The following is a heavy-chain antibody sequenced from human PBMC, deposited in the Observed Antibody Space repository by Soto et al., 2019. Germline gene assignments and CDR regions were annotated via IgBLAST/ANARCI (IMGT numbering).Heavy chain of an antibody. CDR3: ARWWSGSRQGVDP. J-gene: IGHJ5*02. D-gene: IGHD1-26*01. CDR2: IYYRGST. CDR1: GGSIRGGGYY. Sequence: QVQLQESGPGLVKPSQTLSLTCTVSGGSIRGGGYYWGWLRQHPGKGLEWIGYIYYRGSTYYNPSLKSRVTISVDTSKNQGARKLSAVTAADTAGYDGARWWSGSRQGVDPWGQGTLVTVSS. V-gene: IGHV4-31*03.